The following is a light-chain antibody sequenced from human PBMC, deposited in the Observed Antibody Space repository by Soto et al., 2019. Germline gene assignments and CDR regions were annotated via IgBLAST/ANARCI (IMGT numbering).Light chain of an antibody. CDR3: QQYDGY. CDR1: QNINRW. CDR2: DAS. J-gene: IGKJ3*01. Sequence: DIPMTQSPSTLAASVGDRVTITCRASQNINRWLAWYQQKPGKAPKVLIYDASSLESGVPSRFSGGGSGTEFTLTITSLQPDDFATYYCQQYDGYFGPGTKVDFK. V-gene: IGKV1-5*01.